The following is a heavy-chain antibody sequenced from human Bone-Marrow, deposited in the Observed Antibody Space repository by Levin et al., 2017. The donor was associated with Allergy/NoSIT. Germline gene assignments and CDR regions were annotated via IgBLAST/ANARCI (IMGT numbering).Heavy chain of an antibody. J-gene: IGHJ5*01. V-gene: IGHV3-23*01. Sequence: GGSLRLSCRASGFLFDTSAMTWVRQAPGKGLKWVSAISGSGDMTSYADSVKGRFTVSRDNSKNMLFLEMDNLRVEDTAIFYCVKGSSGWFPDEDSWGQGTLVTVSS. CDR3: VKGSSGWFPDEDS. CDR1: GFLFDTSA. D-gene: IGHD6-19*01. CDR2: ISGSGDMT.